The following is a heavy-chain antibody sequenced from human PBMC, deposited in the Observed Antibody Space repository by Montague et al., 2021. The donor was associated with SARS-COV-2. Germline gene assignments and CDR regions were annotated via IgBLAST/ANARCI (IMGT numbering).Heavy chain of an antibody. D-gene: IGHD2-8*01. Sequence: SETLSLTCTVSGGSISSSHYYWGWIRQPPGKGLEWIGNMYYSGSNYYNPSLKRRVTISIDTSKNQFSLKLSSVTAADTAVYYCARDDIVLQGVTKGMDVWGQGTTVTVSS. CDR1: GGSISSSHYY. J-gene: IGHJ6*02. CDR2: MYYSGSN. CDR3: ARDDIVLQGVTKGMDV. V-gene: IGHV4-39*07.